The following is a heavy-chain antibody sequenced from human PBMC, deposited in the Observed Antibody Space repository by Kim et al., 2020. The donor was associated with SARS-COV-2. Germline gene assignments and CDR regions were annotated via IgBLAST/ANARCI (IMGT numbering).Heavy chain of an antibody. J-gene: IGHJ4*02. CDR2: IYYSGST. D-gene: IGHD3-10*01. CDR1: GGSISSYY. CDR3: ARVGITMVQGVILYYFDY. Sequence: SETLSLTCTVSGGSISSYYWSWIRQPPGKGLEWIGYIYYSGSTNYNPSLKSRVTISVDTSKNQFSLKLSSVTAADTAVYYCARVGITMVQGVILYYFDYWGQGTLVTVSS. V-gene: IGHV4-59*13.